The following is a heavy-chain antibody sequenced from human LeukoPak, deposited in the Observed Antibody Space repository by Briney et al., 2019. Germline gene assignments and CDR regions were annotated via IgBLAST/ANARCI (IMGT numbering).Heavy chain of an antibody. J-gene: IGHJ4*02. CDR3: AKDDGLWEAAYYFEY. V-gene: IGHV3-9*01. CDR2: ISWNSGSI. Sequence: GRSLRLSCAASGFTFDDYAMHWVRQAPGKGLEWVSGISWNSGSIGYADSVKGRFTISRDNAKNSLYLQMNSLRAEDSALYYCAKDDGLWEAAYYFEYWGQGTLVTVSS. CDR1: GFTFDDYA. D-gene: IGHD3-16*01.